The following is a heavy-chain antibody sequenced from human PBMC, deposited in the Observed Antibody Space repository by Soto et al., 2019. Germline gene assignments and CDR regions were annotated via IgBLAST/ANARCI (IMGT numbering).Heavy chain of an antibody. CDR2: IDYSSST. Sequence: QVQLKESGPGLVKPSQTLSLTCTVSGGSIDSSHFWSWIRQQPGKGREWIGYIDYSSSTYYNPSLKTRVLISSATSAHEFCMRLTSVTAADTAVFFCARGWRDGYTGLYYFDYWGQGTLVTVSS. V-gene: IGHV4-31*03. CDR1: GGSIDSSHF. D-gene: IGHD5-12*01. J-gene: IGHJ4*02. CDR3: ARGWRDGYTGLYYFDY.